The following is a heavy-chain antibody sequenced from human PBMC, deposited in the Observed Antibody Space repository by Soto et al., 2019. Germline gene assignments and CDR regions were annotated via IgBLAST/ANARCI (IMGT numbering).Heavy chain of an antibody. V-gene: IGHV6-1*01. D-gene: IGHD1-1*01. CDR2: TYYRSRWYN. J-gene: IGHJ3*02. Sequence: QVQLQQSGPGLVKPSQTLSLTCVISGDSVSSNNVAWNWIRQSPSRGLEWLGRTYYRSRWYNNYAVSVKGRTTIHAHTSKTQFSLQMASVTPEGTAVYYCARGINSAIEIWGQGTMVTVS. CDR1: GDSVSSNNVA. CDR3: ARGINSAIEI.